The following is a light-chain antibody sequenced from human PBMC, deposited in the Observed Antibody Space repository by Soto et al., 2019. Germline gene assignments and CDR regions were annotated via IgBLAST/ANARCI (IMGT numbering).Light chain of an antibody. CDR1: QGISNY. V-gene: IGKV1-33*01. CDR3: QQYDNLPLT. J-gene: IGKJ4*01. Sequence: DIQMTQSPSSLSASVGDRVTITCQARQGISNYLNWYQQKPGTAPKLLIYDASNLETGVPSRFSGSGSGTDFTFTISSLQPEDIATYYCQQYDNLPLTFGGGTKVEIK. CDR2: DAS.